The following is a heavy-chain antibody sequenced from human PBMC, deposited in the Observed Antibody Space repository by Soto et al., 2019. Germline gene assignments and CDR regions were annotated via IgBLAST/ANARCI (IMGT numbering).Heavy chain of an antibody. J-gene: IGHJ3*02. CDR1: GGSISSSSYY. CDR2: IYYSGST. D-gene: IGHD3-10*01. Sequence: SETLSLTCTVSGGSISSSSYYWGWIRQPPGKGLEWIGSIYYSGSTYYNPSLKSRVTISVDTSKNQFSLKLSSVTAADTAVYYCARLQMDYYGSGSSNAFDIWGQGTMVTVSS. V-gene: IGHV4-39*01. CDR3: ARLQMDYYGSGSSNAFDI.